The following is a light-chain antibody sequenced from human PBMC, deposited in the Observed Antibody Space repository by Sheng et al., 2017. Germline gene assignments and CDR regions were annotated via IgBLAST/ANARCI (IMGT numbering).Light chain of an antibody. CDR2: SSS. Sequence: DIQMTQSPPSLSASVGDRVTITCRASQSISTYLNWYQQKPGKAPQLLIQSSSSLQSGVPSRFSGGGSGTAFTXTISNLQPGDFATYYCQQSYNTPRTFGQGTKVDIK. J-gene: IGKJ1*01. V-gene: IGKV1-39*01. CDR1: QSISTY. CDR3: QQSYNTPRT.